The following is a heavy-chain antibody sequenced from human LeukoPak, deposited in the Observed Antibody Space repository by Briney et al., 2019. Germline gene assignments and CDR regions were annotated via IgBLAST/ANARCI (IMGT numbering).Heavy chain of an antibody. CDR1: GFTFSTYC. CDR2: ISSDGSDK. Sequence: PGGSLRLSCAASGFTFSTYCMHWVRQAPGKGLEWVAVISSDGSDKYYTDSVKGRFTISRDNSKNTLYLQMSSLRADDTALYYCAKERLGATTPNPDYWGQGTLVTVSS. CDR3: AKERLGATTPNPDY. J-gene: IGHJ4*02. V-gene: IGHV3-30*18. D-gene: IGHD1-26*01.